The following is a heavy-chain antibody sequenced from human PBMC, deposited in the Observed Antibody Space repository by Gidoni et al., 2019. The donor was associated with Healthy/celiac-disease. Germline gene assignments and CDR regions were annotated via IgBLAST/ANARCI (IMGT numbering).Heavy chain of an antibody. J-gene: IGHJ3*02. V-gene: IGHV4-30-4*01. CDR2: IYYSGSS. Sequence: QAQLLESAPGLVKPSQYLSLTCTVSGCSISSGDYYSSWIRQPPGKGLAWIGYIYYSGSSYYNPSLKVRVTISVDTSQNHVSLKLSSVTAADTAVYYCARDLTHYDFWSGYSSGAFDIWGQWTMVTVSS. D-gene: IGHD3-3*01. CDR3: ARDLTHYDFWSGYSSGAFDI. CDR1: GCSISSGDYY.